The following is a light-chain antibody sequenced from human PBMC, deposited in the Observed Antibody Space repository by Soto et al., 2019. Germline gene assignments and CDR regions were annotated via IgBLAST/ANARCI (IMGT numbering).Light chain of an antibody. CDR1: QSVSSN. Sequence: EIVMTQSPATLSVSPGERATLSCRASQSVSSNLAWYQQKPGQAPRLLIHDASTRATGIPARFSGSGSGTEFTLTISSLQSEDFAVYYCQQYNYWHTFGQGTKVEIK. V-gene: IGKV3-15*01. CDR2: DAS. CDR3: QQYNYWHT. J-gene: IGKJ1*01.